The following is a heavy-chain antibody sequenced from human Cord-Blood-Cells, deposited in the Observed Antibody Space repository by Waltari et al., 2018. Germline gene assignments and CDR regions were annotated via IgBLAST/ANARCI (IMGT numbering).Heavy chain of an antibody. J-gene: IGHJ4*02. CDR2: INPHSGGT. D-gene: IGHD7-27*01. CDR3: ARANWGHWGYYFDY. V-gene: IGHV1-2*02. CDR1: GYTFTGYY. Sequence: QVQLVQSGAEVKKPGASVKVSCKASGYTFTGYYMHWVRQAPGQGREWMGWINPHSGGTKYAKKVQGRVTMTMDTSISTAYMELSRLRSDDTAVYYCARANWGHWGYYFDYWGQGTLVTVSS.